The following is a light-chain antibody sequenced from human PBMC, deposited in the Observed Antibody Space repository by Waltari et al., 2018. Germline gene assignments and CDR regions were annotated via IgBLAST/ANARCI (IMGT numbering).Light chain of an antibody. V-gene: IGLV1-44*01. Sequence: QSVLTQPPSASGTPGQRVTISCSGSTSNIGSNTVSWYQQLPGTAPKLLIYTDEQRPSGFPDRFSGSKSGTAASLAISGPQSEDEAHYHCSAWDDNLNGVIFGGGTKLTVL. CDR3: SAWDDNLNGVI. J-gene: IGLJ2*01. CDR1: TSNIGSNT. CDR2: TDE.